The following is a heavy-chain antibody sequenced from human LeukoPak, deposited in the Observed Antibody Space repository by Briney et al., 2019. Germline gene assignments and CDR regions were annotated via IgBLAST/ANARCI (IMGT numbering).Heavy chain of an antibody. CDR1: GGSISTYY. D-gene: IGHD1-14*01. CDR2: VYYSGST. CDR3: ASGLNNRKSGRRFDVFEI. V-gene: IGHV4-59*01. Sequence: SETLSLTCTVSGGSISTYYWSWLRQPPGKGLEWIGYVYYSGSTNYNPSLKSRVTISAGTSKNQFSLRLTSVTAADTAVYYCASGLNNRKSGRRFDVFEIWGQGTMVTVSS. J-gene: IGHJ3*02.